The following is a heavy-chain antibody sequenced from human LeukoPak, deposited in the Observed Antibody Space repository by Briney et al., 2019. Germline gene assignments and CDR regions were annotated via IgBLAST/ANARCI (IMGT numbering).Heavy chain of an antibody. V-gene: IGHV3-30*18. J-gene: IGHJ5*02. CDR1: GFTIRIYG. Sequence: GGSLRLSCAVSGFTIRIYGMHWVRQAPGKGLEWVAMISHDRGAKYYGDSVKGRFTISRDDSKNTLYLQMNSLSTEDTALYYCAKDWGSSDWYNYFDPWGQGTLVTVSS. CDR2: ISHDRGAK. D-gene: IGHD6-19*01. CDR3: AKDWGSSDWYNYFDP.